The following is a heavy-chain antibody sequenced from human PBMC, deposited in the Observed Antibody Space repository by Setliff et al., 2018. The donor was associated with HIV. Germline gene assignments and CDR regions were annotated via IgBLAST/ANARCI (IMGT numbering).Heavy chain of an antibody. CDR1: GDTFTTYF. V-gene: IGHV1-46*01. Sequence: GASVKVSCKAPGDTFTTYFMHWVRQAPGQGLEWMGIINLSSGATTYAQRFQGRVTMTSDTSTSTVYMELSSLTSGDTAVYYCARDRSSGWSFYYGMDVWGQGTTVTVS. D-gene: IGHD6-19*01. CDR2: INLSSGAT. J-gene: IGHJ6*02. CDR3: ARDRSSGWSFYYGMDV.